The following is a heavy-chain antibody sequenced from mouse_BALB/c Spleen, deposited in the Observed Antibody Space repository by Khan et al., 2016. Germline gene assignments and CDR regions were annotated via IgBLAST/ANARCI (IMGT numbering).Heavy chain of an antibody. CDR3: ALDSSGYQYYAMEY. CDR2: ISYSGST. D-gene: IGHD3-2*01. V-gene: IGHV3-8*02. Sequence: EVKLLESGPSLVKPSQTLSLTCSVTGDSITSGYWNWIRKFPGNKLEYMGYISYSGSTYYNPSLKSRISITRDTSKNQYYLQLNSVTTEDTATYYCALDSSGYQYYAMEYWGQRTSVTVSS. J-gene: IGHJ4*01. CDR1: GDSITSGY.